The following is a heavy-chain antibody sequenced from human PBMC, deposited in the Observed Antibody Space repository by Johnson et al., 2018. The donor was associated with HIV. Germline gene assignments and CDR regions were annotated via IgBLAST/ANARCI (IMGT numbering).Heavy chain of an antibody. V-gene: IGHV3-13*01. D-gene: IGHD2-2*01. CDR3: SRRSTRSDGFDL. Sequence: VQSVESGGGLVQPGGSLRLSCAASGFSLSDYDMHWVRQHIGKGLEWVSEIDTVGDTYYPASVKGRFTTSRENAKNSFDLQMNSLTAGDTAVYYCSRRSTRSDGFDLWGQGTMVIVSS. CDR1: GFSLSDYD. J-gene: IGHJ3*01. CDR2: IDTVGDT.